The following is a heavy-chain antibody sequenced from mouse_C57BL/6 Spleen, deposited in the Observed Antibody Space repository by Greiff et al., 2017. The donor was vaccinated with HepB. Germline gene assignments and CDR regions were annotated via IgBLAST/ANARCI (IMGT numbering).Heavy chain of an antibody. Sequence: QVQLKQPGAELVKPGASVKMSCKASGYTFTSYWITWVKQRPGQGLEWIGDIYPGSGSTNYNEKFKSKATLTVDTSSSTAYMQLSSLTSEDSAVYYCARRDYYDRKGFDYWGQGTTLTVSS. D-gene: IGHD1-1*01. V-gene: IGHV1-55*01. CDR1: GYTFTSYW. J-gene: IGHJ2*01. CDR3: ARRDYYDRKGFDY. CDR2: IYPGSGST.